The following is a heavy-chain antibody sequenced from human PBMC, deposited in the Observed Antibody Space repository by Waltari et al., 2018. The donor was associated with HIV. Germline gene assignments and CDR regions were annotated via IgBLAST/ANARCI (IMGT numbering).Heavy chain of an antibody. D-gene: IGHD4-17*01. V-gene: IGHV3-7*01. CDR2: SKTCEDDR. CDR1: GFSSWIMW. CDR3: APCHYGGL. Sequence: EGQVVESGGALVRPGGSLRLTCSLSGFSSWIMWTKWVPQATGRCLEYIANSKTCEDDRNSADSVKGRFNISIAKERARNLVYLQMNSMRVEDTGVYYCAPCHYGGLWTQGTSGTVS. J-gene: IGHJ6*02.